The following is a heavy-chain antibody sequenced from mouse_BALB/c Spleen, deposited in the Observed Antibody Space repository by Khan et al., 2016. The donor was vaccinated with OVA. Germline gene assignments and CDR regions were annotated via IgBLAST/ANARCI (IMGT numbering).Heavy chain of an antibody. V-gene: IGHV2-2*02. J-gene: IGHJ3*01. CDR3: ARKYDYDEGLAY. Sequence: QVQLKESGPGLVQPSQSLSITCTVSGFSLTTYGVHWVRQSPGKGLEWLGVIWSGGSTDYNAAFISRLSISKDSSESPVFFKMNSLQVNATAIYYGARKYDYDEGLAYWGQGTLVTVSA. CDR2: IWSGGST. D-gene: IGHD2-4*01. CDR1: GFSLTTYG.